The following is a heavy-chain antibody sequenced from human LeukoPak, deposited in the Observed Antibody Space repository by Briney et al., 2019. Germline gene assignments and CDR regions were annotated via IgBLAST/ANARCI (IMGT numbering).Heavy chain of an antibody. V-gene: IGHV3-23*01. CDR2: ISGSGGST. J-gene: IGHJ6*02. Sequence: GGSLRLSCAASGFTFSSYAMSWVRQAPWKGLEWVSAISGSGGSTYYADSVKGRFTISRDNSKNTLYLQMNSLRAEDTAVYYCAKGTVTTDGYYYYGMDVWGQGTTVTVSS. CDR3: AKGTVTTDGYYYYGMDV. D-gene: IGHD4-11*01. CDR1: GFTFSSYA.